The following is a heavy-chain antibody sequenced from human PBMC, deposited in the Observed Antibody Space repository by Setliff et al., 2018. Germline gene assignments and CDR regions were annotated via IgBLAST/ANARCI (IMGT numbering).Heavy chain of an antibody. D-gene: IGHD6-19*01. Sequence: SETLSLTCSVSGGSINEYYRSWFRQPAGKGPEWIGRIYSDENTDYNPSLKSRVTMSADTSKNQFSLKLKSVTAADTAVYYCTRNFLGWLARFWGRGTLVTVSS. CDR3: TRNFLGWLARF. V-gene: IGHV4-4*07. J-gene: IGHJ4*02. CDR1: GGSINEYY. CDR2: IYSDENT.